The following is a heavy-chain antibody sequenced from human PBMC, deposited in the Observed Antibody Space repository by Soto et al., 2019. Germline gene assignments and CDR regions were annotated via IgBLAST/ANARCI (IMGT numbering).Heavy chain of an antibody. Sequence: EVQLLESGGGLVQPGGSLRLSCAASGFTFSSYAMSWVRQAPGKGLEWVSAISGSGGSTYYADSVKGRFTISRDNSKNTLYLQMNSLRAEDTAVYYCAKDPERYCSSTSCSFFDYWGQGTLVTVSS. CDR1: GFTFSSYA. D-gene: IGHD2-2*01. CDR3: AKDPERYCSSTSCSFFDY. V-gene: IGHV3-23*01. J-gene: IGHJ4*02. CDR2: ISGSGGST.